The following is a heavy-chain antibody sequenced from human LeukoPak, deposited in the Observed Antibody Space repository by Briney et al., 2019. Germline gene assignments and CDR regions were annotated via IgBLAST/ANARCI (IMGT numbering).Heavy chain of an antibody. CDR3: ARGPYDSSGYYNY. CDR2: INHSGST. V-gene: IGHV4-34*01. D-gene: IGHD3-22*01. Sequence: PSETLSLTCAVYGGSFSGYYWSWIRQPPGKGLEWIGEINHSGSTNYNPSLKSRVTISVDTSKNQFSLKLSSVTAADTAVYYCARGPYDSSGYYNYWGQGTLVTVSS. CDR1: GGSFSGYY. J-gene: IGHJ4*02.